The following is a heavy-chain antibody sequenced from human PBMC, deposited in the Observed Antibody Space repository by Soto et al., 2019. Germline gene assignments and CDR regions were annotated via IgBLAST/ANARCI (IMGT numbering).Heavy chain of an antibody. CDR1: GFTFTSYA. V-gene: IGHV3-23*01. CDR3: AKAGRGHSYSYYYDC. Sequence: PGGSLRLSCAASGFTFTSYAMTWVRQAPGKGLEWLSTISGRGASTYDTDSVKGRFTISRDNSKNMLYLQLNSLRAEDTAVYYCAKAGRGHSYSYYYDCWAQGTLVTVSS. J-gene: IGHJ4*02. D-gene: IGHD5-18*01. CDR2: ISGRGAST.